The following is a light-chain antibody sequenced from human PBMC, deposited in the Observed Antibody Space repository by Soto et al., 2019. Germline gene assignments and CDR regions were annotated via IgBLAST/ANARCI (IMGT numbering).Light chain of an antibody. Sequence: DIQLTQSPSFLSASVGDRVTITCRASQGISSYLAWYQQKPGKAPRLLIYAASTLQSGVPSRFSGSGSGTEFTLTISSLQPEDFGTYYSQQLNSYPLSFGGGTKVEIK. V-gene: IGKV1-9*01. CDR1: QGISSY. J-gene: IGKJ4*01. CDR3: QQLNSYPLS. CDR2: AAS.